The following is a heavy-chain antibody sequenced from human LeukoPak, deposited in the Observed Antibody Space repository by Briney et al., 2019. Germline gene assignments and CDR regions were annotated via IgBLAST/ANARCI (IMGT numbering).Heavy chain of an antibody. V-gene: IGHV4-39*01. Sequence: SETLSLTCTVPGGSISSSSYYWGWIRQPPGKGLEWIGRIYYSGSTYYNPSLKSRVTISVDTSKNQFSLKLSSVTAADTAVYYCARHATARPPSPWGQGTLVTVSS. CDR1: GGSISSSSYY. D-gene: IGHD6-6*01. J-gene: IGHJ5*02. CDR2: IYYSGST. CDR3: ARHATARPPSP.